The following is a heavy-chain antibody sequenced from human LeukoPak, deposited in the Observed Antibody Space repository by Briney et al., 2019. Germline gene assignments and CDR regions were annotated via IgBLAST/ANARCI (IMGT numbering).Heavy chain of an antibody. CDR3: ARKQFRGYSYGFDY. V-gene: IGHV4-59*01. CDR1: GGSISSYY. Sequence: PSETLSLTCTVSGGSISSYYWSWIRQPPRKGLEWIGYIYYSGSTNYNPSLKSRVTISVDTSKNQFSLKLSSVTASDTAVYYCARKQFRGYSYGFDYWGQGTLVTVSS. J-gene: IGHJ4*02. D-gene: IGHD5-18*01. CDR2: IYYSGST.